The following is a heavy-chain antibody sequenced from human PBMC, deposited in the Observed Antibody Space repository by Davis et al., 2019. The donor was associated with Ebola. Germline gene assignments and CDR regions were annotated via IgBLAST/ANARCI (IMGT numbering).Heavy chain of an antibody. CDR2: IGGSVDTT. J-gene: IGHJ4*02. Sequence: PGGSLRLSCAASGFTFSRYAMSWVRQAPGRGLEWVSGIGGSVDTTYYADSVKGRFTISRDTSKNTLYLQMNSLRAEDTALYYCALGAYDFWSAFYYWDQGSLVTVSS. CDR1: GFTFSRYA. CDR3: ALGAYDFWSAFYY. V-gene: IGHV3-23*01. D-gene: IGHD3-3*01.